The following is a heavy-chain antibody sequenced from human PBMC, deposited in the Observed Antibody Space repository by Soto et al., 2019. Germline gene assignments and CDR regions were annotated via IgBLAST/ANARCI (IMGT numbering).Heavy chain of an antibody. CDR3: ARDRGCSGRGCYYYYGMDV. D-gene: IGHD1-26*01. CDR2: IIPILGIA. J-gene: IGHJ6*02. CDR1: GGTFSSYT. Sequence: QVQLVQSGAEVKKPGSSVKVSCKASGGTFSSYTISCVRQAPGQGLEWMGRIIPILGIANYAQKFQGRVTITADKSTSTAYMELSSLRSEDTAVYYCARDRGCSGRGCYYYYGMDVWVQGTTVTVSS. V-gene: IGHV1-69*08.